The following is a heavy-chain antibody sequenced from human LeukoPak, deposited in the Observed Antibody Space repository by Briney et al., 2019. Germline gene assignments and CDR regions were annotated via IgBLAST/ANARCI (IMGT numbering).Heavy chain of an antibody. V-gene: IGHV3-23*01. Sequence: GGSLRLSCAASGFALSSYAMSWVRQAPGKGLEWVSATSSSDAGTYHAESVRGRFTISRDNSKNTLYLQMNSLRADDAAVYYCARSKGRVSWFDPWGQGTLVTVSS. CDR1: GFALSSYA. D-gene: IGHD4-11*01. J-gene: IGHJ5*02. CDR2: TSSSDAGT. CDR3: ARSKGRVSWFDP.